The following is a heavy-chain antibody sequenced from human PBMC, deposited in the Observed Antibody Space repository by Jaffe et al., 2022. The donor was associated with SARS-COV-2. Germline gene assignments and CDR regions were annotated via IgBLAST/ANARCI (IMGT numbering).Heavy chain of an antibody. V-gene: IGHV3-30*18. CDR2: ISYDGSNK. D-gene: IGHD1-26*01. CDR3: AKDQGVKRELRYFDL. Sequence: QVQLVESGGGVVQPGRSLRLSCAASGFTFSSYGMHWVRQAPGKGLEWVAVISYDGSNKYYADSVKGRFTISRDNSKNTLYLQMNSLRAEDTAVYYCAKDQGVKRELRYFDLWGRGTLVTVSS. CDR1: GFTFSSYG. J-gene: IGHJ2*01.